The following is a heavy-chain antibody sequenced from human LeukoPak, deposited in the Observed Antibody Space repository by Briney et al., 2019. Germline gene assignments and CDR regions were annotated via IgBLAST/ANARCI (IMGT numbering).Heavy chain of an antibody. V-gene: IGHV4-34*01. J-gene: IGHJ4*02. D-gene: IGHD1-26*01. Sequence: PSETLSLTCAVYGGSFSGYYWSWIRQPPGKGLEWIGEINHSGSTNYNPSLKSRVTLSVDTSKSQFSLKLSSVTAADTAVYYCARHLYSESYYFWGPGTLVTVSS. CDR2: INHSGST. CDR1: GGSFSGYY. CDR3: ARHLYSESYYF.